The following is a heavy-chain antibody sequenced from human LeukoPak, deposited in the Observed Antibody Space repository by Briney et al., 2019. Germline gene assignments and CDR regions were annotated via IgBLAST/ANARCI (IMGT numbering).Heavy chain of an antibody. Sequence: PSETLSLTCAVYGGSFSGYYWSGIRQPPGKGLEGIGEINHSGSTNYNPSLKSRVTISVDTSKNQFSLKLSSVTAADTAVYYCARARGGVTATIDDAFDIWGQGTMVTVSS. D-gene: IGHD2-21*02. V-gene: IGHV4-34*01. CDR1: GGSFSGYY. CDR3: ARARGGVTATIDDAFDI. J-gene: IGHJ3*02. CDR2: INHSGST.